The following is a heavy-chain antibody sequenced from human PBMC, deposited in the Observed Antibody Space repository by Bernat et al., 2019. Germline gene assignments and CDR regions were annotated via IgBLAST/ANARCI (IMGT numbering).Heavy chain of an antibody. CDR3: ARDSAPRYSSSRRPYAFDI. D-gene: IGHD6-6*01. CDR1: GFTFSSYA. CDR2: ISYDGSNK. J-gene: IGHJ3*02. V-gene: IGHV3-30*01. Sequence: QVQLVESGGGVVQPGRSLRLSCAASGFTFSSYAMHWVRQAPGKGLEWVAVISYDGSNKYYADSVKGRFTISSDNSKNTLYLQMNSLRAEDTAVYYGARDSAPRYSSSRRPYAFDIWGQGTMVTVSS.